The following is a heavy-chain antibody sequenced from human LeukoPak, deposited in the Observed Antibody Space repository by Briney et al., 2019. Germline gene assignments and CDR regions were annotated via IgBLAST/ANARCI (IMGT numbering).Heavy chain of an antibody. CDR1: GGSISSYY. J-gene: IGHJ4*02. D-gene: IGHD3-16*01. Sequence: PSETLSLTCTVSGGSISSYYWSWIRQPPGKGLEWIGYIYYSGSTNYNPSLKSRVTISVDTSKNQFSLELSSVTAADTAVYYCVGGEDYFDYWGQGTLVTVSS. CDR3: VGGEDYFDY. CDR2: IYYSGST. V-gene: IGHV4-59*12.